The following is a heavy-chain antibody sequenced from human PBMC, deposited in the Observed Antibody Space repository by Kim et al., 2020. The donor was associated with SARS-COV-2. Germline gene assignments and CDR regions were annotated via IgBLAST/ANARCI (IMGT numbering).Heavy chain of an antibody. J-gene: IGHJ4*02. Sequence: GGSTSYADSVKGRFTISRDNSKNTLYLQMNSLRAEDTAVYYCARDPAPSYWGQGTLVTVSS. CDR2: GGST. V-gene: IGHV3-53*01. CDR3: ARDPAPSY.